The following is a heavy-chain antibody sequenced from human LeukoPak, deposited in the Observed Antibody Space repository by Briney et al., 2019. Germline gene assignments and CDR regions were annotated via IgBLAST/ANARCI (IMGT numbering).Heavy chain of an antibody. CDR3: AKALNWHFFDY. Sequence: PGGSLRLSCAASGFTFIIYAMSWVRQAPGKGLECVSAIGGSDGFTYYADSVQGRFTISRDNSKNTLYLQMNSLRAEDTALYYCAKALNWHFFDYWGQGTLVTVSS. D-gene: IGHD3/OR15-3a*01. CDR1: GFTFIIYA. J-gene: IGHJ4*02. CDR2: IGGSDGFT. V-gene: IGHV3-23*01.